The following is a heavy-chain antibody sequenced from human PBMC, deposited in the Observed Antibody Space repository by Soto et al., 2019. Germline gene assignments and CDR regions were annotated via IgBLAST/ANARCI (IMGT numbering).Heavy chain of an antibody. CDR1: DGSISSGGYY. J-gene: IGHJ4*02. CDR2: ISDSGST. Sequence: QVQLQESGPGLVKPSQTLSLTCTVSDGSISSGGYYWSWIRQHPGKGLEWIGYISDSGSTYYNPSLKSRLTISVDTSKNRFSLKVRSVTAADTAVYYCARNDSGSRNFDYWGQGTLVTVSS. D-gene: IGHD3-10*01. CDR3: ARNDSGSRNFDY. V-gene: IGHV4-31*03.